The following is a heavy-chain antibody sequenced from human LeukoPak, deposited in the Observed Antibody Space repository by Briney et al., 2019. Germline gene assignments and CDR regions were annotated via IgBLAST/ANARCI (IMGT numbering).Heavy chain of an antibody. Sequence: PGGSLRLSCTASGFTLNLYGMHWVRQAPGKGLEWVAFIRYDGSNKYYADSVKGRFTISRDNSKNTLYLQMNSLRAEDTAVYYCAKDPRDRSYGFWRFDPWGQGTLVTVSS. CDR2: IRYDGSNK. J-gene: IGHJ5*02. V-gene: IGHV3-30*02. CDR1: GFTLNLYG. D-gene: IGHD5-18*01. CDR3: AKDPRDRSYGFWRFDP.